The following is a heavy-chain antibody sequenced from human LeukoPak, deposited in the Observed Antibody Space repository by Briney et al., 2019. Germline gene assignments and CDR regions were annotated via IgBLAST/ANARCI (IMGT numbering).Heavy chain of an antibody. CDR1: GFTFSSYA. D-gene: IGHD4-17*01. Sequence: GGSLRLSCAASGFTFSSYAMSWVRQAPGKGLEWVSAISGSGGSTYYADSVKGRFTISRDNSKNTLYLQMNSLRTGDTAVYYCARADSGDPFFDSWGQGTLVTVSS. J-gene: IGHJ4*02. CDR2: ISGSGGST. V-gene: IGHV3-23*01. CDR3: ARADSGDPFFDS.